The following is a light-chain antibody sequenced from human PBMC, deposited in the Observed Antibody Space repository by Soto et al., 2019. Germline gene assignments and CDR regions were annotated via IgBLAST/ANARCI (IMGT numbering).Light chain of an antibody. CDR2: GAS. CDR3: QQYNDWPRT. J-gene: IGKJ1*01. V-gene: IGKV3-15*01. CDR1: QSVSSN. Sequence: EIVMTQSPATVSVSPGERAALSCRASQSVSSNLAWYQQKPGQAPRLLIYGASNRATGIPVRFSGSGSGTKFTLTISSLQSEDFAVYYCQQYNDWPRTFGQGTKVDIK.